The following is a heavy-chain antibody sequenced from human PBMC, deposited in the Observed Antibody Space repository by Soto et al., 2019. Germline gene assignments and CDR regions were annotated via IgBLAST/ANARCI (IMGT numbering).Heavy chain of an antibody. CDR3: ARDIVVVPAPGV. CDR1: GFTFSSDV. V-gene: IGHV3-23*01. CDR2: ISSSGGNT. D-gene: IGHD2-2*01. Sequence: GGSLRLSCAASGFTFSSDVMTWVRQAPGKGLEWVSAISSSGGNTYYADSVKGRFTISRDNAKNTLYLQMNSLRAEDTAVYYCARDIVVVPAPGVWGQGTMVTVSS. J-gene: IGHJ3*01.